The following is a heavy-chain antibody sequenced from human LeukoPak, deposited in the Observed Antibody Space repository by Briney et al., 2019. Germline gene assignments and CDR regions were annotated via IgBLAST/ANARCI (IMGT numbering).Heavy chain of an antibody. V-gene: IGHV1-18*01. CDR2: ISAYNGNT. D-gene: IGHD3-22*01. CDR1: GCTFINYG. Sequence: ASVKVSCKASGCTFINYGIIWVRQAPGQGLEWMGWISAYNGNTNYAQKLQGRVTMTTDTSTSTAYMELRSLRSDDTAVYYCARISDSSGYYPSYFDSWGQGTLVTVSS. CDR3: ARISDSSGYYPSYFDS. J-gene: IGHJ4*02.